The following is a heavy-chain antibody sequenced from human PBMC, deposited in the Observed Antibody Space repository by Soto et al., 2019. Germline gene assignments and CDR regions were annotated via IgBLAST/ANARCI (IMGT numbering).Heavy chain of an antibody. J-gene: IGHJ6*02. CDR3: AHRNILLFPGPYYGMDV. CDR2: IYWDDDK. V-gene: IGHV2-5*02. D-gene: IGHD3-10*01. Sequence: SGPTLVNPTQTLTLTCTFSGFSLSTSGVGVGWIRQPPGKALEWLALIYWDDDKRYSPSLKSRLTITKDTSKNQVVLTMTNMDPVDTATYYCAHRNILLFPGPYYGMDVRGQGTPVTVSS. CDR1: GFSLSTSGVG.